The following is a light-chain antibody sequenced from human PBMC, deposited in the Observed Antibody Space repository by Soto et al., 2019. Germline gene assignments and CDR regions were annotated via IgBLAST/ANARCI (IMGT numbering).Light chain of an antibody. J-gene: IGKJ3*01. CDR3: QQFGSSPLFT. CDR1: QSVSSSS. V-gene: IGKV3-20*01. Sequence: EIVLTQSPGTLSLCPGERATLSCRASQSVSSSSLAWYQQKPGQAPRLLIYGASSRATGIPDRFSGSGSGTDFTLTISRLEPEDFAVYYCQQFGSSPLFTFGPRTKVDVK. CDR2: GAS.